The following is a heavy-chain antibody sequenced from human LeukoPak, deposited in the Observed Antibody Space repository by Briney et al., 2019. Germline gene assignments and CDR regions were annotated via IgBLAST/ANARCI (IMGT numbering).Heavy chain of an antibody. V-gene: IGHV3-74*01. CDR2: INSDGSTT. Sequence: PGGSLRLSCAASGFTFTTYWMHWVRQAPGKGLVWVSHINSDGSTTNYADSVKGRSTIFRDNAKNTLYLQMNSLRAEDTAVYYCVRDLGGRSGHWGQGTLVTVSS. CDR3: VRDLGGRSGH. CDR1: GFTFTTYW. D-gene: IGHD1-26*01. J-gene: IGHJ4*02.